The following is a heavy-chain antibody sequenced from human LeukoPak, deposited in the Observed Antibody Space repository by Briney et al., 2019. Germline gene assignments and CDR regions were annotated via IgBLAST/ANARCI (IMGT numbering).Heavy chain of an antibody. D-gene: IGHD3-10*01. J-gene: IGHJ6*03. CDR2: IYYSGST. Sequence: SETLSLTCTVSGGSISSYYWSWIRQPPGKGLEWIGYIYYSGSTNYNPSLKSRGTISVDTSKNQFSLKLSSVTAADTAVYYCAVSWFGTPRPYYYYYMDVWGKGTTVTVSS. V-gene: IGHV4-59*01. CDR3: AVSWFGTPRPYYYYYMDV. CDR1: GGSISSYY.